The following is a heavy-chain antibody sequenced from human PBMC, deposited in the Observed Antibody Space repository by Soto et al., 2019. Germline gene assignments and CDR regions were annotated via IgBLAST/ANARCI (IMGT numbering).Heavy chain of an antibody. CDR2: IKSKTDGGTT. D-gene: IGHD6-13*01. V-gene: IGHV3-15*01. CDR1: GFTFSNAW. CDR3: TTGRDSSSWTTPYYYYYGMDV. J-gene: IGHJ6*04. Sequence: LRLSCAASGFTFSNAWMSWVRQAPGKGLEWVGRIKSKTDGGTTDYAAPVKGRFTISRDDSKNTLYLQMNSLKTEDTAVYYCTTGRDSSSWTTPYYYYYGMDVWGKGTTVTVSS.